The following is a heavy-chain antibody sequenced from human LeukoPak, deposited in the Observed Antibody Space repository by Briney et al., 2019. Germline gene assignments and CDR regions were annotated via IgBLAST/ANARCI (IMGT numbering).Heavy chain of an antibody. V-gene: IGHV4-34*01. Sequence: SETLSLTCAVYGGSFSGYYWSWIRQPPGKGLEGIGEINHSGSTNYNPSLKSRVTISVDTYKNQFSLKLSSVTAADTAVYYCARGGVYNYGPIDYWGQGTLVTVSS. CDR3: ARGGVYNYGPIDY. J-gene: IGHJ4*02. CDR2: INHSGST. CDR1: GGSFSGYY. D-gene: IGHD5-18*01.